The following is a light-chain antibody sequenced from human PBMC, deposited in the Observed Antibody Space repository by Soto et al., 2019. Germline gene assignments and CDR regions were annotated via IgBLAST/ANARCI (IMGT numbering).Light chain of an antibody. CDR2: DVS. CDR3: SSYTSSSTLGVV. CDR1: SSDVGGYNY. V-gene: IGLV2-14*01. Sequence: QSALTQPASVSVSPGQSITISCTGTSSDVGGYNYVSWYQQHPGKAPKLMIYDVSNRPSGVSNRFSGSKSGNTASLTISGIQAEDEADYYCSSYTSSSTLGVVFGGGTKLT. J-gene: IGLJ2*01.